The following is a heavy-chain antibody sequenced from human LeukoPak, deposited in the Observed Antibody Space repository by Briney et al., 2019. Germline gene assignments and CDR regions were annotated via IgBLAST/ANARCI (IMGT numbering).Heavy chain of an antibody. CDR2: FYYRGNT. J-gene: IGHJ3*02. CDR1: GASVTNTSGYY. CDR3: ARRRSDPGAFDI. V-gene: IGHV4-39*01. Sequence: KSSETLSLTCSVAGASVTNTSGYYWAWIRQSPGKSLEWIGRFYYRGNTYYNLSLKSRLTISVDTSKNQFSLKMSSVTATDTAIYYCARRRSDPGAFDIWGQGTQVTVSS. D-gene: IGHD2-21*02.